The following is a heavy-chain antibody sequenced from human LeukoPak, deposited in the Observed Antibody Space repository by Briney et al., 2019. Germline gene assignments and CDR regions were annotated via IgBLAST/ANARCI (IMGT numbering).Heavy chain of an antibody. Sequence: PGGSLRLSCAAPGVTFSSYAMSWVRQAPGKGLEWVSAISGSGGSTYYADSVKGRFTISTDNSKTTLYLQMNRLRAEDTAVYYCAKDSWRRTSCRGYFDYWGQGTLVTV. CDR3: AKDSWRRTSCRGYFDY. J-gene: IGHJ4*02. V-gene: IGHV3-23*01. D-gene: IGHD2-2*01. CDR2: ISGSGGST. CDR1: GVTFSSYA.